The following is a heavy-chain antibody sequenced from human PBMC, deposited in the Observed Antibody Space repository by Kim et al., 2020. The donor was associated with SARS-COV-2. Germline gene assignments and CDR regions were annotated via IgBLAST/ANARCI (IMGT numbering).Heavy chain of an antibody. CDR1: SDSMTAYY. D-gene: IGHD3-3*02. J-gene: IGHJ4*02. CDR2: IFHSGNT. CDR3: ARSEGRASWHHFDY. Sequence: SETLSLTCTVSSDSMTAYYWSWIRQFPGKGLEWIGYIFHSGNTNYSTSLKSRVIISWDTSRNQFSLALTSVTEADTAVYYCARSEGRASWHHFDYWGQGILVTVSS. V-gene: IGHV4-59*01.